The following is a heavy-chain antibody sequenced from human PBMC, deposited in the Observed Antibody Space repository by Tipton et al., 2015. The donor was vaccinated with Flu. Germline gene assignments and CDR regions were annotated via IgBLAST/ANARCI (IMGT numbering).Heavy chain of an antibody. CDR1: GFTFSDYW. D-gene: IGHD3-16*01. J-gene: IGHJ4*02. CDR3: ARLGLPDY. V-gene: IGHV3-7*01. Sequence: SLRLSCAASGFTFSDYWMAWVRQAPGKGLEWVANIKQDGNERYYVDSVKGRCTISRDNAKNSLYLEMNSLRAEDTAIYYCARLGLPDYWGQGTLVTVSS. CDR2: IKQDGNER.